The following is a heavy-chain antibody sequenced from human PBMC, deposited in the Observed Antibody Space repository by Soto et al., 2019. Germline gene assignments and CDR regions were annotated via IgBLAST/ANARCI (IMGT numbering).Heavy chain of an antibody. CDR3: ARVVDTAMVDY. CDR2: IYYSGST. CDR1: GGSISSGGYY. V-gene: IGHV4-31*03. Sequence: PSETLSLTCTVSGGSISSGGYYWSWIRQHPGKGLEWIGYIYYSGSTYYNPSLKSRVTISVDTSKNQFPLKLSSVTAADTAVYYCARVVDTAMVDYWGQGTLVTVSS. J-gene: IGHJ4*02. D-gene: IGHD5-18*01.